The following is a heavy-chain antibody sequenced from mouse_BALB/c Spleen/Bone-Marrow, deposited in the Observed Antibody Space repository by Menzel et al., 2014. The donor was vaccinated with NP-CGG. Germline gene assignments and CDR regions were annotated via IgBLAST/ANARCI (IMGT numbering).Heavy chain of an antibody. D-gene: IGHD3-2*01. J-gene: IGHJ3*01. Sequence: QVQLKESGAELVRPGTSVKMSCKAAGYTFTNYWIGWIKQRPGHGLEWIGDIYPGGGYTNYNEKFQGKATLTADTSSSTAYMQLSSLTSEDSAIFYCAIRGDISGYVFAYWGQGTLVTVSA. CDR3: AIRGDISGYVFAY. CDR1: GYTFTNYW. V-gene: IGHV1-63*02. CDR2: IYPGGGYT.